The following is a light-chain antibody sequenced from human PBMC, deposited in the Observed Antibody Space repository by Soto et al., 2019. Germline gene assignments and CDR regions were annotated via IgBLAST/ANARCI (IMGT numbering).Light chain of an antibody. V-gene: IGLV2-14*01. Sequence: QSVLTQPPSVSGAPGQRVTISCTGTSSDVGRYNYVSWYQHHPGKAPKLIIYEVSSRPSGVSGRFSGSKSGNTASLTISGLQAEDEADYYCSSYTTSITYVFGSGTKVTV. J-gene: IGLJ1*01. CDR2: EVS. CDR3: SSYTTSITYV. CDR1: SSDVGRYNY.